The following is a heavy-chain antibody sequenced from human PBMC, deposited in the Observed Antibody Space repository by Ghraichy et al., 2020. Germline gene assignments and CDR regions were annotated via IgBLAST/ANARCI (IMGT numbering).Heavy chain of an antibody. CDR2: IYYSGST. Sequence: SETLSLTCTVSGGSISSYYWSWIRQPPGKGLEWIGYIYYSGSTNYNPSLKSRVTISVDTSKNQFSLKLSSVTAADTAVYYCARHAYGDYGPQGFDYWGQGTLVTVSS. V-gene: IGHV4-59*08. J-gene: IGHJ4*02. D-gene: IGHD4-17*01. CDR3: ARHAYGDYGPQGFDY. CDR1: GGSISSYY.